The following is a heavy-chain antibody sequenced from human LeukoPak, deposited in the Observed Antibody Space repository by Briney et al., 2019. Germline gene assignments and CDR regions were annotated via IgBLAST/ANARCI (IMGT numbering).Heavy chain of an antibody. CDR2: IYYSGST. V-gene: IGHV4-59*12. D-gene: IGHD6-19*01. CDR3: ARGIAVAENAFDI. J-gene: IGHJ3*02. CDR1: GGSISSYY. Sequence: SETLSLTCTVSGGSISSYYWSWIRQPPGKGLEWIGYIYYSGSTNYNPSLKSRVTMSVDTSKNQFSLKLSSVTAAGTAVYYCARGIAVAENAFDIWGQGTMVTVSS.